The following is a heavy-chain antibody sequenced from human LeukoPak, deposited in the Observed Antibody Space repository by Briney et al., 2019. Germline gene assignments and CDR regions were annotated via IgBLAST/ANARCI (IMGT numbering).Heavy chain of an antibody. CDR2: IYTSGST. D-gene: IGHD3-3*01. CDR1: GGSISSGSYY. J-gene: IGHJ3*02. Sequence: PSETLSLTCTVSGGSISSGSYYWSWIRQPAGKGLEWIERIYTSGSTNYNPSLRSRVTISVDTSKNQFSLKLSSVTAADTAVYYCARTYYDFWKGVDAFDIWGQGTMVTVSS. CDR3: ARTYYDFWKGVDAFDI. V-gene: IGHV4-61*02.